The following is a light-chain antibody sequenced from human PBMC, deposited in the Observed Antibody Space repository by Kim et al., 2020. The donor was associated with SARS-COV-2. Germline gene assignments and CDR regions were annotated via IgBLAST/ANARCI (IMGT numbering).Light chain of an antibody. Sequence: GQSITISCTGTGSDVGGYNYVSWYQQHPGKAPKLMVYDVSNRPSGVSNRFSGSKSGNTASLIISGLQAEDEADYYCSSFTSSNTWVFGGGTQLTVL. CDR1: GSDVGGYNY. CDR3: SSFTSSNTWV. V-gene: IGLV2-14*03. CDR2: DVS. J-gene: IGLJ3*02.